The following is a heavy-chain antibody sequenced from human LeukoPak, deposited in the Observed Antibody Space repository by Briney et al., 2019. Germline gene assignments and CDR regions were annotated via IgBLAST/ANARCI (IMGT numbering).Heavy chain of an antibody. CDR3: ASDGVSSNDFDAYDI. D-gene: IGHD1-1*01. V-gene: IGHV1-2*02. CDR2: ISPNRGTT. Sequence: GASVKVSCKASGYTFTAYYIHWVRQAPGQGLEWMGWISPNRGTTDYAQKFQGRVTLTRDTSINTVYMELSSLRSDDTAVYYCASDGVSSNDFDAYDIWGQGTMVTVSS. CDR1: GYTFTAYY. J-gene: IGHJ3*02.